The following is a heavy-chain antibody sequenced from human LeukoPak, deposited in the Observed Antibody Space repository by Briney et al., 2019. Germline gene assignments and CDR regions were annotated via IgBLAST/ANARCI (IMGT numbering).Heavy chain of an antibody. Sequence: PSETLSLTCAVYGGSFSGYYWSWIRQPPGKGLEWIGEINHSGSTNYNPSLKSRVTISVDTSKNQFSLKLSSVTAADTAVYYCARGLMDYWGQGTLVTVSS. CDR1: GGSFSGYY. CDR3: ARGLMDY. D-gene: IGHD3-16*01. CDR2: INHSGST. J-gene: IGHJ4*02. V-gene: IGHV4-34*01.